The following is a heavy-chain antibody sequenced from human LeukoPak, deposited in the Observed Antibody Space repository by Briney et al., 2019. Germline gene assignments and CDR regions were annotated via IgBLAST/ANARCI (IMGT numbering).Heavy chain of an antibody. CDR2: IYTSGNT. V-gene: IGHV4-4*09. CDR1: GGFVSSYY. Sequence: SETLSLTCTVSGGFVSSYYWSWIRQPPGKGLEWIGNIYTSGNTNYNPSLKSRVAISVDTSKNQFSLKLNSVTAADTAVYYCARPYSSGWSGAFDIWGQGTMVTVSS. CDR3: ARPYSSGWSGAFDI. J-gene: IGHJ3*02. D-gene: IGHD6-19*01.